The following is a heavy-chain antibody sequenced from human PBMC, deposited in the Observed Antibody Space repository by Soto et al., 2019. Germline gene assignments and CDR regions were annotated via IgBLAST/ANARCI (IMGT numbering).Heavy chain of an antibody. J-gene: IGHJ6*02. V-gene: IGHV4-59*01. CDR2: IYYSGST. CDR3: ARGGYSFYYYYYGMDV. Sequence: PSETLSLTCTVSGGSISSYYWSWIRQPPGKGLEWIGYIYYSGSTNYNPSLKSRVTISVDTSKNQFSLKLGSVTAADTAVYYCARGGYSFYYYYYGMDVWGQGTTVTVSS. CDR1: GGSISSYY. D-gene: IGHD5-18*01.